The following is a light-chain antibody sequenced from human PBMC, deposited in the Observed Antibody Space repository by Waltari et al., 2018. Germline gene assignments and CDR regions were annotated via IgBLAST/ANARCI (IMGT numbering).Light chain of an antibody. V-gene: IGKV3-20*01. Sequence: VLTQSPGTLSLSPGERATLPCRASQSLTKRYLAWYQQKPGQAPRLLIYGASSRAAGIPDRFSGSGSGTDFTLTISRLEPDDFAVYYCQQYGSSILYTFGQGTKLEI. J-gene: IGKJ2*01. CDR1: QSLTKRY. CDR3: QQYGSSILYT. CDR2: GAS.